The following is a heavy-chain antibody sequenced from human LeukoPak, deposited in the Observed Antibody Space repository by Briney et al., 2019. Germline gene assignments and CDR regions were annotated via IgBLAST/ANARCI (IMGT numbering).Heavy chain of an antibody. CDR1: EFTFRSYA. J-gene: IGHJ3*02. V-gene: IGHV3-23*01. CDR2: IIGSGGRT. CDR3: AKDPNGDYIGAFDI. D-gene: IGHD4-17*01. Sequence: GRSLRLSCAPSEFTFRSYAMTWVRQAPGKGLEWVSSIIGSGGRTYYADSVRGRFTISRDNSKNTLYLQMNSLRAEDTAIYYCAKDPNGDYIGAFDIWGQGTMVAVSS.